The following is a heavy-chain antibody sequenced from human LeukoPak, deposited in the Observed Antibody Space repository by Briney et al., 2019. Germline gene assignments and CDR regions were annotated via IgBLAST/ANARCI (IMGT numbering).Heavy chain of an antibody. Sequence: GGSLRLSCAASGFDFSSYGMHWVRQAPGKGLEWVGVISYDGSAKFYAESVKGRFTISRDNAKNTLYLQMDRLGVEDTAVYYCVRGSSDWNGMDVWGQGTTVTVSS. D-gene: IGHD6-19*01. CDR1: GFDFSSYG. CDR3: VRGSSDWNGMDV. V-gene: IGHV3-30*03. J-gene: IGHJ6*02. CDR2: ISYDGSAK.